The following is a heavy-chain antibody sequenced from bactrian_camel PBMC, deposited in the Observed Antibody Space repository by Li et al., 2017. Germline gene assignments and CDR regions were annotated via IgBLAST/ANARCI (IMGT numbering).Heavy chain of an antibody. V-gene: IGHV3S63*01. Sequence: VQLVESGGGSVQAGGSLRLSCVFSEYLDQDYCLGWFRQAPGNEREGVAALLPNGRSTYYTDSVKGRFTISRDNAKNTVYLQMNSLKPEDTAMYYCAASRWVGCERIEADDYNYWGQGTQVTVS. D-gene: IGHD5*01. CDR2: LLPNGRST. J-gene: IGHJ4*01. CDR1: EYLDQDYC. CDR3: AASRWVGCERIEADDYNY.